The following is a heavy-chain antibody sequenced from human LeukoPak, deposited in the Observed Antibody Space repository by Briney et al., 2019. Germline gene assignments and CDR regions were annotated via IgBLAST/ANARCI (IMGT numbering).Heavy chain of an antibody. CDR2: ISGSGGST. V-gene: IGHV3-23*01. CDR1: GITLSNYG. D-gene: IGHD2-21*02. Sequence: GGSLRLSCAVSGITLSNYGMSWVRQAPGKGLEWVAGISGSGGSTNYADSVKGRFTISRDNAKNSFFLQMSSLRAEDTSVYYCVAGDWGARDSFDLWGRGTMVTVSS. CDR3: VAGDWGARDSFDL. J-gene: IGHJ3*01.